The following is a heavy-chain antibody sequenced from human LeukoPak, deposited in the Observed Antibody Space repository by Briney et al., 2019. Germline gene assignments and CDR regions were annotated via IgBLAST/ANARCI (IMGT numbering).Heavy chain of an antibody. CDR1: GGSISGYD. Sequence: SETLSLTCTVPGGSISGYDWCWSRQTPGKGLEWMGDIYSSGSTNYNPSLKSRVTISVDTSKNHLSLKLRSVTAADTAVYYCARHTDIAPLSSLKYWGQGTLVTVSS. V-gene: IGHV4-59*08. CDR3: ARHTDIAPLSSLKY. J-gene: IGHJ4*02. CDR2: IYSSGST. D-gene: IGHD6-13*01.